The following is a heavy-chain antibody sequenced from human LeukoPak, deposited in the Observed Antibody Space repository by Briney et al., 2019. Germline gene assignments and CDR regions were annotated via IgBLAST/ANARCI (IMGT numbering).Heavy chain of an antibody. Sequence: GGSLRLSCAASGFTFSSYGMHWVRQAPGKGLEWVAFIRYDGSNKYYADSVKGRFTISRDNAKNSLYLQMNSLRAEDTAVYYCARDPGYCSGGSCQYYYYYYMDVWGKGTTVTVSS. CDR1: GFTFSSYG. D-gene: IGHD2-15*01. J-gene: IGHJ6*03. V-gene: IGHV3-30*02. CDR2: IRYDGSNK. CDR3: ARDPGYCSGGSCQYYYYYYMDV.